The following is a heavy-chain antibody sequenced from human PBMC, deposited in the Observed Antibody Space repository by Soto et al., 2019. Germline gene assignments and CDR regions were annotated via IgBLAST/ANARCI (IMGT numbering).Heavy chain of an antibody. V-gene: IGHV4-39*01. Sequence: PSEPLSLTCTVSGGSISISSYYWGWIRQPPGKGLEWIGSIYYSGSTYYNPSLKSRVTISVDTSKNQFSLKLSSVTAADTAVYYCARLEGGYSYGPYYFDYWGQGTLVTVAS. CDR3: ARLEGGYSYGPYYFDY. CDR2: IYYSGST. J-gene: IGHJ4*02. D-gene: IGHD5-18*01. CDR1: GGSISISSYY.